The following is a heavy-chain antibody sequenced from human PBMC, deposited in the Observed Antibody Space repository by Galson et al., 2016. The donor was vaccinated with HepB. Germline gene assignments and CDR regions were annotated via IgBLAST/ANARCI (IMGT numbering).Heavy chain of an antibody. Sequence: VKVSCKASGYTFTSYGISWVRQAPGQGLEWMGWISAHNGDTDYAQRLQGRVTMTTDTSTRTAHMELRSLRSDDTAVYYCASHRPYRSSSFKYYYYGMDVWGQGTTVTVSS. V-gene: IGHV1-18*01. J-gene: IGHJ6*02. D-gene: IGHD6-13*01. CDR1: GYTFTSYG. CDR3: ASHRPYRSSSFKYYYYGMDV. CDR2: ISAHNGDT.